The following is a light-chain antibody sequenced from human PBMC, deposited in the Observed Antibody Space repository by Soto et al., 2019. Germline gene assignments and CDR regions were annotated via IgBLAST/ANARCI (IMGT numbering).Light chain of an antibody. V-gene: IGLV1-40*01. CDR3: QSYDISLSGSGV. Sequence: QPVLTQPPSVSGAPGQRVTISCTGNASNIGAGYEVHWYQQPPGKAPKLLISGHNIRPSGVPDRFFGSKSGTSASLAINGLQAEDEADYYCQSYDISLSGSGVFGGGTKVTV. CDR2: GHN. CDR1: ASNIGAGYE. J-gene: IGLJ3*02.